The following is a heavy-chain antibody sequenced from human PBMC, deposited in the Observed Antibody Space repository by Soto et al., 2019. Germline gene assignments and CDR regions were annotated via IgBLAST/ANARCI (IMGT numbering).Heavy chain of an antibody. CDR3: TRDFTGSGWSYYYYGMDV. J-gene: IGHJ6*02. Sequence: GGSLRLSCTASEFTFGDYAMSWVRQAPGKGLEWVGFIRSKAYGGTTEYAASVKGRFTISRDDSKSIAYLQMNSLKTEDTAVYYCTRDFTGSGWSYYYYGMDVWGQGTTVTVSS. CDR1: EFTFGDYA. CDR2: IRSKAYGGTT. V-gene: IGHV3-49*04. D-gene: IGHD6-19*01.